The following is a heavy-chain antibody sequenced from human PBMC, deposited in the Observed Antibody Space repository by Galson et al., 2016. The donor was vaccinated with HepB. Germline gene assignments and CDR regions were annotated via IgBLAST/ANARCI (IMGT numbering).Heavy chain of an antibody. CDR1: GDSIGRYY. CDR2: IYNSGKT. V-gene: IGHV4-59*01. Sequence: SETLSLTCSVSGDSIGRYYWSWIRQAPGKGLEWIGYIYNSGKTNYNPSLKSRVTISVDTSKNQFSLKLTSVTAADTALYFCARDLVLASYPRAFDVWGHGTMVTVSS. CDR3: ARDLVLASYPRAFDV. D-gene: IGHD2-8*02. J-gene: IGHJ3*01.